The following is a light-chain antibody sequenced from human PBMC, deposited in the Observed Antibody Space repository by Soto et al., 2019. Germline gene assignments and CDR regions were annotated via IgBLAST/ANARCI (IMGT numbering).Light chain of an antibody. V-gene: IGKV3-20*01. J-gene: IGKJ1*01. CDR1: QSVSGNY. CDR2: AVS. CDR3: QHYGRAPWT. Sequence: EIVLTQSPGTLSLSPGERATVSCWASQSVSGNYLAWHQQKPCQAPRLLIYAVSKRAPGIPDRFSGSGSGTDFTLTINILEPEDFAVYYCQHYGRAPWTFVQGTKVEF.